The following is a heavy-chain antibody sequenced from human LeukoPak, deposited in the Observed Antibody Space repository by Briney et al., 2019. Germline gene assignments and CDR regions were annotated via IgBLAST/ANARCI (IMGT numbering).Heavy chain of an antibody. J-gene: IGHJ2*01. Sequence: ASVKVSCKASGYTFTDYYMHWVRQAPGQGLEWMGWINPSSGGTNYAQKFQGRVTVTRDTSISTAYMDLSRLRSDDTAVYYCARGKGWYFDLWGRGTLVTVSS. CDR2: INPSSGGT. V-gene: IGHV1-2*02. CDR3: ARGKGWYFDL. CDR1: GYTFTDYY.